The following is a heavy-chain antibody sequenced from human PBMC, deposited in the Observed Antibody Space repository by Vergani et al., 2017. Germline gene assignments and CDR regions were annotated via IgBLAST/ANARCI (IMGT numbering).Heavy chain of an antibody. CDR3: AREPEYDFWSGYHDAFDI. D-gene: IGHD3-3*01. V-gene: IGHV3-74*01. CDR2: INSDGSST. CDR1: GFTFSSYW. Sequence: EVQLVESGGGLVQPGGSLRLSCAASGFTFSSYWMHWVRQAPGKGLVWVSRINSDGSSTSYADSVKGRFTISRDNANNRLYLQMNSLRAEDTAVYYCAREPEYDFWSGYHDAFDIWGQGTMVTVSS. J-gene: IGHJ3*02.